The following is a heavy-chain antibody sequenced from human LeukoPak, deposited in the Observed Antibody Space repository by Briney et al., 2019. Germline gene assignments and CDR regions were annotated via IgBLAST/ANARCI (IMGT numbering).Heavy chain of an antibody. CDR3: ARAPGPFDY. V-gene: IGHV4-39*07. Sequence: PSETLSLTCTVSGGSISSSSYYWGWIRQPPGKGLEWIGEINHSGSTNYNPSLKSRVTISVDTSKNQFSLKLSSVTAADTAVYYCARAPGPFDYWGQGTLVTVSS. CDR1: GGSISSSSYY. CDR2: INHSGST. J-gene: IGHJ4*02.